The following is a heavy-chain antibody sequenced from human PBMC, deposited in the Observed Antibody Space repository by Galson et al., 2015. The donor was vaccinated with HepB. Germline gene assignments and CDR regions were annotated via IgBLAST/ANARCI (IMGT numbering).Heavy chain of an antibody. J-gene: IGHJ4*02. D-gene: IGHD2-2*01. V-gene: IGHV1-46*01. CDR3: ARDEGCSSASCYGVWDY. Sequence: SVKVSCKASGYTFTSYYMHWVRQAPGQGLEWMGIINPSGGSTSYAQKFQGRVTMTRDTSTSTVYMQLSSLRSEDTAVYYCARDEGCSSASCYGVWDYWGQGTLVTVSS. CDR2: INPSGGST. CDR1: GYTFTSYY.